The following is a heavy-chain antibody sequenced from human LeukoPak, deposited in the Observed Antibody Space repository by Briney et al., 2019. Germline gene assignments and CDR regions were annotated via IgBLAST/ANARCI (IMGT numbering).Heavy chain of an antibody. Sequence: GGSLRLSCVASRLTFSSYSMSWVRQAPGKGLEWVSSISPYGDSTYYSDSVKGRFTISRDNSKNALYLQLNSLRAEDTAVYFWAKGARTMTTDYWGQGSLVTGSS. CDR1: RLTFSSYS. CDR3: AKGARTMTTDY. V-gene: IGHV3-23*01. J-gene: IGHJ4*02. D-gene: IGHD4-17*01. CDR2: ISPYGDST.